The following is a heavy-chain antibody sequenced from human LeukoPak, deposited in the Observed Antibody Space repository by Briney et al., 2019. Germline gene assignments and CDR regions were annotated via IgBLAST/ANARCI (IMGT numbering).Heavy chain of an antibody. CDR3: ARAPVWNYYYYYMDV. CDR2: MNPNSGNT. D-gene: IGHD1-1*01. Sequence: ASVKVTCKASGYTFTSYDVNWVRQATGQGLEWMGWMNPNSGNTGYAQKFQGRVTITRNTSISTAYMELSSLRSEDTAVYYCARAPVWNYYYYYMDVWGKGTTVTVSS. V-gene: IGHV1-8*03. J-gene: IGHJ6*03. CDR1: GYTFTSYD.